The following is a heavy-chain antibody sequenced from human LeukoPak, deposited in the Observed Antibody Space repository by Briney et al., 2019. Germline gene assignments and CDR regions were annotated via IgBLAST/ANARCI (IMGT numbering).Heavy chain of an antibody. Sequence: GSLRLSCAASGFTFSSYAMSWIRQPPGKGLEWIGEINHSGSTNYNPSLKSRVTISVDTSKNQFSLKLSSVTAADTAVYYCARRRDPRGFDYWGQGTLVTVSS. CDR3: ARRRDPRGFDY. D-gene: IGHD3-10*01. J-gene: IGHJ4*02. V-gene: IGHV4-34*01. CDR1: GFTFSSYA. CDR2: INHSGST.